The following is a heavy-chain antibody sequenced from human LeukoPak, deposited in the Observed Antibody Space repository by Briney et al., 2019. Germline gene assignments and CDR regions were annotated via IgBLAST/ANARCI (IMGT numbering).Heavy chain of an antibody. CDR1: GFTFSSYW. Sequence: GGSLRLSCAASGFTFSSYWMHWVRQAPGKGLVWVSRISDGGSTTTYADSVKGRFTVSRDNAKNTLYLQMNGLRAEDTAVYYCSRSAYYDGSGNYYDYWGQGTLVTVSS. CDR2: ISDGGSTT. J-gene: IGHJ4*02. V-gene: IGHV3-74*01. D-gene: IGHD3-22*01. CDR3: SRSAYYDGSGNYYDY.